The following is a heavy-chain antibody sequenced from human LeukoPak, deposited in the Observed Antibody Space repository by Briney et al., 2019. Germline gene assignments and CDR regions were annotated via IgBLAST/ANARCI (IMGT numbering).Heavy chain of an antibody. CDR3: ARFVSGDIVVVPAAIGDAFDI. CDR1: GFTFSSYW. V-gene: IGHV3-74*01. CDR2: INSDGSST. D-gene: IGHD2-2*01. Sequence: GGSLRLSCAASGFTFSSYWMHWVRRAPGKGLVWVSRINSDGSSTSYADSVKGRFTISRDNAKNTLYLQMNSLRAEDTAVYYCARFVSGDIVVVPAAIGDAFDIWGQGTMVTVSS. J-gene: IGHJ3*02.